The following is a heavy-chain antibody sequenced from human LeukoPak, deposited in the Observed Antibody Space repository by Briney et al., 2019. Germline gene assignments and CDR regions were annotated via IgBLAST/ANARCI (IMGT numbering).Heavy chain of an antibody. V-gene: IGHV3-49*04. Sequence: GRPLRLSCTASGFTFGDYVMSWVRQAPGKGLEWAGFIRSKAYGGTTKNAASVKGRFTISRDDSRSIAYLQMNSLKTEDTAVYYCTRRYNYDSSGYYYVRDAFDIWGQGTMVTVSS. CDR3: TRRYNYDSSGYYYVRDAFDI. J-gene: IGHJ3*02. D-gene: IGHD3-22*01. CDR2: IRSKAYGGTT. CDR1: GFTFGDYV.